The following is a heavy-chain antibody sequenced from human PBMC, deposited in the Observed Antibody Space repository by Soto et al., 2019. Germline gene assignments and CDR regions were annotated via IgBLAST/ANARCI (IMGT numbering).Heavy chain of an antibody. V-gene: IGHV3-11*04. CDR3: AKDHLETTVTTPSY. CDR2: ISTSGSPA. J-gene: IGHJ4*02. D-gene: IGHD4-17*01. Sequence: PGGSLRLSCTVSGFAIRHNYLTWIRQAPGKGLEWLSYISTSGSPAYYADSVKGRFTISRDNFKNTLYLQMDSLRAEDTAMYYCAKDHLETTVTTPSYWGQGNLVTGSA. CDR1: GFAIRHNY.